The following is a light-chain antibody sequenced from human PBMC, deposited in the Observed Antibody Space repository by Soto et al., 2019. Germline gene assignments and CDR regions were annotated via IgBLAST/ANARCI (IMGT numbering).Light chain of an antibody. Sequence: EIVLTQPPATLSLSPGERATLSCRASQSVSSYLAWYQQKPGQAPRLLIYDASNRATGIPARFSGSGSGTDFTLTISSLEPEDFAVYYCQQRSNWPPNFGQGTRLEIK. CDR2: DAS. V-gene: IGKV3-11*01. J-gene: IGKJ5*01. CDR1: QSVSSY. CDR3: QQRSNWPPN.